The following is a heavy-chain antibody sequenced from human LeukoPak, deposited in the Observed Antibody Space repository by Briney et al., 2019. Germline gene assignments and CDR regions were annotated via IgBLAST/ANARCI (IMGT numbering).Heavy chain of an antibody. J-gene: IGHJ4*02. CDR2: MSYSGST. CDR3: TTSPSLYRFDY. CDR1: GGSIASYY. D-gene: IGHD2-2*01. Sequence: SETLSLTCTVSGGSIASYYWSWIRQPPGKGLEWIGHMSYSGSTNYNPSLKSRVTISVDTSKNQFSLNLSSVTAADTAFYYCTTSPSLYRFDYWGQGTLVTVSS. V-gene: IGHV4-59*08.